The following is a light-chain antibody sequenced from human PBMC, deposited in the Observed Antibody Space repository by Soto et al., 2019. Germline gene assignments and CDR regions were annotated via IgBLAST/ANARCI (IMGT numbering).Light chain of an antibody. Sequence: QSALTQPASVSGSPGQSIPISCTGTSSDVGGYNYVSWYQQHPGKAPKLMIYDVSNRTSGVSNRFSGSKSGNTASLTISGLQAVDEADYYCSSYTSSSTLVVGGGTKLTV. CDR3: SSYTSSSTLV. V-gene: IGLV2-14*01. J-gene: IGLJ2*01. CDR2: DVS. CDR1: SSDVGGYNY.